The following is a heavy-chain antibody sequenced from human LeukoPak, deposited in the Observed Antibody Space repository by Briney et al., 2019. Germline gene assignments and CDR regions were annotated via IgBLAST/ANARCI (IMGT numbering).Heavy chain of an antibody. Sequence: GGSLRLSCAASGFTFSSYSMNWVRQAPGKGLEWVSSISSSSSYIYYADSVKGRFTISRDNAKNSLYLQMNSLRAEDTAVYYCAGEVLVGATHLNYFDYWGQGTLVTVSS. CDR3: AGEVLVGATHLNYFDY. J-gene: IGHJ4*02. V-gene: IGHV3-21*01. CDR1: GFTFSSYS. D-gene: IGHD1-26*01. CDR2: ISSSSSYI.